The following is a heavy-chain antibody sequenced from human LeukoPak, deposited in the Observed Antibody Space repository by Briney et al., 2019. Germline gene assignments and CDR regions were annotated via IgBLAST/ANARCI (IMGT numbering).Heavy chain of an antibody. V-gene: IGHV2-5*01. J-gene: IGHJ4*02. CDR1: GSSLSTSDVA. CDR3: ARGQVFDY. Sequence: SGPTLVNPTQTLTLTCTFSGSSLSTSDVAVGWIRQPPGKALEWLALIYWNDVKRYSPSLKSRLTITKDTSKNQVVLTMINMDPVDTATYYCARGQVFDYWGQGILVAVSS. D-gene: IGHD3-10*01. CDR2: IYWNDVK.